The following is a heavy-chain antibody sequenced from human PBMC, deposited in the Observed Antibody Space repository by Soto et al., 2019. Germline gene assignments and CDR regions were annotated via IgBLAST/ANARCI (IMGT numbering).Heavy chain of an antibody. V-gene: IGHV3-48*01. CDR2: ISSSSTI. J-gene: IGHJ4*02. CDR3: ARDSCSGGSCYWKY. CDR1: GFTFSSYS. Sequence: GSLRLSCAASGFTFSSYSMNWVRQAPGKGLEWVSYISSSSTIYYADSVKGRFTISRDNAKNSLYLQMNSLRAEDTAVYYCARDSCSGGSCYWKYWGQGTLVTVSS. D-gene: IGHD2-15*01.